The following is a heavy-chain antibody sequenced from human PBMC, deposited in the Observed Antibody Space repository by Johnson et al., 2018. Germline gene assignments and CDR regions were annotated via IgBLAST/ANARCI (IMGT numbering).Heavy chain of an antibody. V-gene: IGHV3-23*04. CDR1: GFTFRNFA. D-gene: IGHD4-11*01. J-gene: IGHJ3*01. CDR3: AKSHDSSKGFDL. Sequence: VQLVESGGGLVQPGGSLRLSCAVSGFTFRNFAMGWVRQAPGRGLDWVSSLSASGGSTYYAQSVKGRFTISRATPKNSLYLEMNSLTADHTAVSYCAKSHDSSKGFDLWGQGTMVTVSS. CDR2: LSASGGST.